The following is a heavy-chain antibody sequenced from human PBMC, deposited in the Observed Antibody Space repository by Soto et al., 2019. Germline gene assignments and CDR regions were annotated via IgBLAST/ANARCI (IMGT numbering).Heavy chain of an antibody. CDR3: AKDSPPMVRGVITSDY. CDR2: ISGSGGST. CDR1: GFTFSSYS. J-gene: IGHJ4*02. Sequence: GGSLRLSCAASGFTFSSYSMSWVRQAPGKGLEWVSAISGSGGSTYYADSVKGRFTISRDSSKNALYLQMNSLRAEDTAVYYCAKDSPPMVRGVITSDYWGQGTLVTVSS. D-gene: IGHD3-10*01. V-gene: IGHV3-23*01.